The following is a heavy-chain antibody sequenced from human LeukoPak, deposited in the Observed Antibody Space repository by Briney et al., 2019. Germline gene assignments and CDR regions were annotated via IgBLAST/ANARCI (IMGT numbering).Heavy chain of an antibody. CDR2: INPSGGST. D-gene: IGHD2-8*02. Sequence: ASVKVSCKASGYTFTSYYMHWVRQAPGQGLERMGIINPSGGSTSYAQKFQGRVTMTRDMSTSTVYMELSSLRSEDTAVYYCARDGTGTNYYYYMDVWGKGTTVTVSS. V-gene: IGHV1-46*01. CDR1: GYTFTSYY. CDR3: ARDGTGTNYYYYMDV. J-gene: IGHJ6*03.